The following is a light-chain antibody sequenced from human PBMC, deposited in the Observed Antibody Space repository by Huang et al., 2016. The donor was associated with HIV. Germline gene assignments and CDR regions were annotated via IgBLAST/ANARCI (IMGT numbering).Light chain of an antibody. CDR2: WAS. J-gene: IGKJ4*01. CDR1: QSFLYSANNKNY. V-gene: IGKV4-1*01. Sequence: DIVMTQSPDSLAVSLGERATINFKSSQSFLYSANNKNYLAWYQQKPGQPPKLLIYWASTRESGGPDRFSGSGSGTDFTLTISSLQAEDVAVYYCQQYYSTPLTFGGGTKVEIK. CDR3: QQYYSTPLT.